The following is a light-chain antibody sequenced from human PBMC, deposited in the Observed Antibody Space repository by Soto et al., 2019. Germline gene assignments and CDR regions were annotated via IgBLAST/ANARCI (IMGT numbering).Light chain of an antibody. CDR1: NSDVGSYNL. CDR2: EVS. V-gene: IGLV2-23*02. J-gene: IGLJ2*01. Sequence: QSALTQPASVSGSPGQSITISCTGTNSDVGSYNLVSWYQQHPGKAPKLMIYEVSKRPSGVSNRFSGSKSGNTASLTISGLQAEDEADYYCCSYAGSSPVVFGGGTKLTVL. CDR3: CSYAGSSPVV.